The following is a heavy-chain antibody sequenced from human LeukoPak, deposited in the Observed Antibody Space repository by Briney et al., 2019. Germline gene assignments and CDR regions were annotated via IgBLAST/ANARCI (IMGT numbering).Heavy chain of an antibody. CDR3: VRQSRIFGVTRPGYMDV. CDR1: GGSIITNSYN. D-gene: IGHD3-3*01. V-gene: IGHV4-39*01. Sequence: SETLSLTCAVSGGSIITNSYNWGWVRQPPGKGLEWVGSIHYSGSTMYNPSLKSRVTLSIDTSKSQFSLSLSSVTAADTAMYWCVRQSRIFGVTRPGYMDVWGKGIMVSVSS. CDR2: IHYSGST. J-gene: IGHJ6*03.